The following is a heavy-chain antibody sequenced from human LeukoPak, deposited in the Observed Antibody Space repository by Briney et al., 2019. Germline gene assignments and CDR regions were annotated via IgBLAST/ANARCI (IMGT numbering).Heavy chain of an antibody. CDR3: ARGGKLEPTAMAT. Sequence: PGGSLRLSCASSGFTFSSYAMHWVRQAPGKGLEWVAVISYDGSNKYYADSVKGRFTISRDNSKNTLYLQINSLRVEDTAIYYCARGGKLEPTAMATWGQGSLVVVSS. V-gene: IGHV3-30*04. J-gene: IGHJ5*02. CDR1: GFTFSSYA. CDR2: ISYDGSNK. D-gene: IGHD5-18*01.